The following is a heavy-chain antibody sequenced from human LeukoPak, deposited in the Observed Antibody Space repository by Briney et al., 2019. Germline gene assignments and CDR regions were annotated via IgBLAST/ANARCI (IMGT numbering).Heavy chain of an antibody. CDR3: ARENGGPLVRHRSNGGYYYYMDV. V-gene: IGHV4-39*07. J-gene: IGHJ6*03. CDR2: IYYSGST. D-gene: IGHD6-13*01. CDR1: GGPISSSSYY. Sequence: SETLSLTCTVSGGPISSSSYYWGWIRQPPGKGLEWIGSIYYSGSTYYNPSLKSRVTISVDTSKNQFSLKLSSVTAADTAVYYCARENGGPLVRHRSNGGYYYYMDVWGKGTTVTVSS.